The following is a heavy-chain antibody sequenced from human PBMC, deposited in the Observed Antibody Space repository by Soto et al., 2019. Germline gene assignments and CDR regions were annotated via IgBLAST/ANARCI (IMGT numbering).Heavy chain of an antibody. CDR2: ISYDGSNK. Sequence: QVQLVESGGGVVQPGRSLRLSCAASGFTFSSYGMHWVRQAPGKGLEWVAVISYDGSNKYYADSVKGRFTISRDNSKNTLYLQMNSLRAEDTAVYYCAKDDLRWAAAGPYGMDVWGQGTTVTVSS. D-gene: IGHD6-13*01. CDR1: GFTFSSYG. J-gene: IGHJ6*02. V-gene: IGHV3-30*18. CDR3: AKDDLRWAAAGPYGMDV.